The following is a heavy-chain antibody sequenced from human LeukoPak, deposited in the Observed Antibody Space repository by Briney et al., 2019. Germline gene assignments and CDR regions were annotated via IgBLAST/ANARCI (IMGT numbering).Heavy chain of an antibody. CDR2: IPYDGSNK. CDR1: GFTFSSYA. V-gene: IGHV3-30*04. D-gene: IGHD6-13*01. CDR3: VRGAYSSSWLNFDY. Sequence: GGSLRLSFAASGFTFSSYAMHWVRQAPGKGLEWVALIPYDGSNKYYADSVKGRFTVSRDNSKNTLYLQMNSLRAEDTALYYCVRGAYSSSWLNFDYWGQGTLVTVSS. J-gene: IGHJ4*02.